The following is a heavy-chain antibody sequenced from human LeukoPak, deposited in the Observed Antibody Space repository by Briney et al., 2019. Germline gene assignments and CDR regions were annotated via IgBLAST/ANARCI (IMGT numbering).Heavy chain of an antibody. V-gene: IGHV3-9*01. Sequence: GGSLRLSCAASGLTLDDYAMHWVRQAPGKGLEWVAGISWNSGSIGYADSVKGRFTISRDNAKNSLYLQMNSLRAEDTALYYCAKGAVGATGLDFDYWGQVTLVTVSS. D-gene: IGHD1-26*01. J-gene: IGHJ4*02. CDR2: ISWNSGSI. CDR3: AKGAVGATGLDFDY. CDR1: GLTLDDYA.